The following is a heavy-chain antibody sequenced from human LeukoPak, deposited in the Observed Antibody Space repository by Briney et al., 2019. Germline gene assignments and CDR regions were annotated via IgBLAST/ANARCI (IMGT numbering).Heavy chain of an antibody. V-gene: IGHV3-15*01. D-gene: IGHD3/OR15-3a*01. J-gene: IGHJ4*02. CDR2: IKSKTDGGTT. CDR3: TTGPFYGTGY. Sequence: GGSLRLSCAASGFTVSSNYMSWVRQAPGKGLEWVGRIKSKTDGGTTDYAAPVKGRFTISRDDSKNTLYLQMNSLKTEDTAVYYCTTGPFYGTGYWGQGTLVTVSS. CDR1: GFTVSSNY.